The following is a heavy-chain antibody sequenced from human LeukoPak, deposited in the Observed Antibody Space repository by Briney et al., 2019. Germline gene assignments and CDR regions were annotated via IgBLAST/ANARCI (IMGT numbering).Heavy chain of an antibody. D-gene: IGHD2-15*01. CDR1: GGSITDSY. CDR3: ARHPFATPFDY. V-gene: IGHV4-59*08. CDR2: IFYTGDT. J-gene: IGHJ4*02. Sequence: SETLSLTCSVSGGSITDSYWSWIRQPPGKGPEWIGYIFYTGDTNSNPSLKSRVTVSLDTSKNQFSLRLTSVTAADTAVYYCARHPFATPFDYWGLGILVTVSS.